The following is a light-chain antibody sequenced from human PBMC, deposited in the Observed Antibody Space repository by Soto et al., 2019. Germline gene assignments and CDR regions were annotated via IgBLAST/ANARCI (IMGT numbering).Light chain of an antibody. V-gene: IGKV3-20*01. CDR2: GAS. J-gene: IGKJ1*01. Sequence: EIVLTQSPGTLSLSPGERATLSCRASQSVSSSYLAWYQQKPGQAPRLLIYGASSRATGITDRFSGSGSGTDFTLTISRLGPEDLAVYYGQQYGSSRWTFGQGTKVEIK. CDR3: QQYGSSRWT. CDR1: QSVSSSY.